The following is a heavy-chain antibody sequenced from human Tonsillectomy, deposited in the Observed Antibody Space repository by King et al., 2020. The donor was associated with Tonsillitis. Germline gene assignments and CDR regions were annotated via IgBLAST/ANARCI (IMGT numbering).Heavy chain of an antibody. Sequence: VQLVESGGGVVQPGRSLRLSCAASGFTFSSYGIHWVRQAPGEGLEWVAVIAYDGSNKFYADSVKGRFTISRDNSKNTLYLQMNSLRAEDTAVYYCAKDWGLGYCGSTSCPYYYGMDVWGQGTTVTVSS. J-gene: IGHJ6*02. D-gene: IGHD2-2*01. CDR1: GFTFSSYG. CDR2: IAYDGSNK. V-gene: IGHV3-30*18. CDR3: AKDWGLGYCGSTSCPYYYGMDV.